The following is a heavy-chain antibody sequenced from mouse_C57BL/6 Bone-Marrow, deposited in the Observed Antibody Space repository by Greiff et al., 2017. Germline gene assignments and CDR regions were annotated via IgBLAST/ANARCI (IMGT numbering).Heavy chain of an antibody. Sequence: EVQLVESGGDLVKPGGSLKLSCAASGFTFSSYGMSWVRQTPDKRLEWVATISSGGSYTYYPDSVKGRFTISRDNAKNTLYLQMSSLKSEDTAMYYCARLKGYFDYWGQGTTLTVSS. V-gene: IGHV5-6*01. CDR2: ISSGGSYT. D-gene: IGHD1-3*01. CDR3: ARLKGYFDY. J-gene: IGHJ2*01. CDR1: GFTFSSYG.